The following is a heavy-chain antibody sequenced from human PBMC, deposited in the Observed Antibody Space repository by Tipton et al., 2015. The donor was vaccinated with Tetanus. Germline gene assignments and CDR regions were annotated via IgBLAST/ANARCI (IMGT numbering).Heavy chain of an antibody. CDR3: ERANNGFPKKGPFAS. V-gene: IGHV4-61*08. J-gene: IGHJ4*02. CDR1: GGSVRSGDYS. CDR2: ASYSGRT. Sequence: GSLRLSCPVSGGSVRSGDYSWNWIRQPPGKGLEWLAYASYSGRTNSNYSLKSRITISQDTYKNQFSLRLTSVTAADTAVYYCERANNGFPKKGPFASWGQGSLVIVSS. D-gene: IGHD1-14*01.